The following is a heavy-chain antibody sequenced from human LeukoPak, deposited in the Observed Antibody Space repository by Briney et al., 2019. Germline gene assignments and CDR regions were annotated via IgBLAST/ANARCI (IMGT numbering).Heavy chain of an antibody. CDR3: AKEFYRSGWFYVDY. V-gene: IGHV3-23*01. D-gene: IGHD6-19*01. CDR1: GFNFRNIA. J-gene: IGHJ4*02. Sequence: GSLRLSCAASGFNFRNIALSWVRQTPGRGLEWIPGISGDDGSTYYSDSVKGRFTISRDNSKNTLYLQLNSLRAEDTAVYYCAKEFYRSGWFYVDYWGQGSLVTVSS. CDR2: ISGDDGST.